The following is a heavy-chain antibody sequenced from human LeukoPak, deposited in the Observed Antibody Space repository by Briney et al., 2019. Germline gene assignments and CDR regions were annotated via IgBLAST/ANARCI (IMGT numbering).Heavy chain of an antibody. J-gene: IGHJ6*02. CDR3: ARLTEYYYYGMDV. CDR1: GGSISSSSYY. V-gene: IGHV4-39*01. Sequence: SETLSLTCTVSGGSISSSSYYWGWIRQPPGKGLEWIGGIYYSGSTYYNPSLKSRVTISVDTSKNQLSLKLSSVTAADTAVYYCARLTEYYYYGMDVWGQGTTVTVSS. CDR2: IYYSGST.